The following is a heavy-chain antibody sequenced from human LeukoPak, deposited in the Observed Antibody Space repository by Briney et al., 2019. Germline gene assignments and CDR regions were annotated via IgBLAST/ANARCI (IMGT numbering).Heavy chain of an antibody. D-gene: IGHD2-21*01. CDR2: IQNDASTE. CDR1: GFIFSHYG. V-gene: IGHV3-33*05. CDR3: ARELSQIVWGGLDY. Sequence: LAGGSLRLSCAASGFIFSHYGMHWVRQAPGKGLEWVAVIQNDASTENFADSVKGRFTISRDSSKNTVFLQMNSLRVEDTAVYYCARELSQIVWGGLDYGGQGTLVSVSS. J-gene: IGHJ4*02.